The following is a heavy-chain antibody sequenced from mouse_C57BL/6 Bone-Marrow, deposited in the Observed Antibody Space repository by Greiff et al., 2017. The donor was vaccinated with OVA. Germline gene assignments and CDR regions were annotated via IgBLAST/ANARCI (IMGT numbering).Heavy chain of an antibody. CDR3: ARGFYDYGSSYWYFDV. CDR2: FHPYNDDT. J-gene: IGHJ1*03. CDR1: GYTFTTYP. Sequence: QVQLQQSGAELVKPGASVKMSCKASGYTFTTYPIEWMKQNHGKSLEWIGNFHPYNDDTKYNEKFKGKATLTVEKSSSTVYLELSRLTSDDSAVYYCARGFYDYGSSYWYFDVWGTGTTVTVSA. V-gene: IGHV1-47*01. D-gene: IGHD1-1*01.